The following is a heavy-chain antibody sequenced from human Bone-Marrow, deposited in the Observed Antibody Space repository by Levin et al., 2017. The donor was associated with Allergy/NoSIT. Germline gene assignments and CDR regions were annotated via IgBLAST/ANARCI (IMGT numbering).Heavy chain of an antibody. Sequence: KTSETLSLTCTVSGGSISSYYWSWIRQPAGKGLEWIGRIYTSGSTNYNPSLKSRVTMSVDTSKNQFSLKLSSVTAADTAVYYCARAADGRVVVTATRALHAFDIWGQGTMVTVSS. CDR3: ARAADGRVVVTATRALHAFDI. D-gene: IGHD2-21*02. J-gene: IGHJ3*02. CDR2: IYTSGST. CDR1: GGSISSYY. V-gene: IGHV4-4*07.